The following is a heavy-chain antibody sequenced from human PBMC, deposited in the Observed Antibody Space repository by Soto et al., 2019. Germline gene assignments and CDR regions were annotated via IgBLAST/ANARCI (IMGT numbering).Heavy chain of an antibody. CDR3: ARLYDFDWVAAFDY. V-gene: IGHV1-18*01. CDR2: ISAYNGNT. J-gene: IGHJ4*02. D-gene: IGHD3-9*01. CDR1: GYTFATYG. Sequence: QVQLVQSGAEVKKPGASVKVSCKASGYTFATYGISWVRQAPGEGLEWMGWISAYNGNTNDAQKVQARVTLTTGTSTSTANMELTSRRSDDTAVYYCARLYDFDWVAAFDYWGQGTLVTVSS.